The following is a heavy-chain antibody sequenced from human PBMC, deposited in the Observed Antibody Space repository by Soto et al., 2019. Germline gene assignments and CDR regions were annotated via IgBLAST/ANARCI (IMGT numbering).Heavy chain of an antibody. D-gene: IGHD2-15*01. CDR1: GISVSTSDYY. Sequence: PSETLSLTCTVSGISVSTSDYYWSWVRQPPGKGLDWLGNIYYSGRTFYNPSLRSRVTLYVDTSKNQSSLRLNSVTVADTAVYFCAGFVVPASRNSDFDYWGQGTLVTVS. CDR3: AGFVVPASRNSDFDY. J-gene: IGHJ4*02. CDR2: IYYSGRT. V-gene: IGHV4-39*01.